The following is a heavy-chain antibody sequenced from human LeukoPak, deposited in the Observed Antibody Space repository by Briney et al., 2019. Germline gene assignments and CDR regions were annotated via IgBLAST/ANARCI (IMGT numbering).Heavy chain of an antibody. Sequence: PSGTPSLTCAVYGGSFSGYYWSWIRQPPGKGLEWIGEINHSGSTNYNPSLKSRVTISVDTSKNQFSLKLSSVTAADTAVYYCARGWGIAAAGDYWGQGTLVTVSS. J-gene: IGHJ4*02. D-gene: IGHD6-13*01. CDR2: INHSGST. CDR3: ARGWGIAAAGDY. CDR1: GGSFSGYY. V-gene: IGHV4-34*01.